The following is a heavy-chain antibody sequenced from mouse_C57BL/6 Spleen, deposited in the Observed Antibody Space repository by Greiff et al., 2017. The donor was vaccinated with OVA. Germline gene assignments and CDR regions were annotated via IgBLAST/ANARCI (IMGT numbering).Heavy chain of an antibody. CDR3: ARQGITTVGYFDV. CDR1: GFTFSDYY. J-gene: IGHJ1*03. D-gene: IGHD1-1*01. CDR2: ISNGGGST. V-gene: IGHV5-12*01. Sequence: EVKLMESGGGLVQPGGSLKLSCAASGFTFSDYYMYWVRQTPEKRLEWVAYISNGGGSTYYPDTVKGRFTISSDNAKNTRYLQMSRLKSEDTAMYYCARQGITTVGYFDVWGTGTTVTVSS.